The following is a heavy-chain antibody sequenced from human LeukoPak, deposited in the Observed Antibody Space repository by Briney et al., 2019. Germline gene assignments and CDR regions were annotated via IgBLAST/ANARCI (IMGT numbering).Heavy chain of an antibody. CDR3: AREIWSGYYFRPGYYYGMDV. Sequence: GGSLRLSCAASGFTFCSYSMNWVRQAPGKGLEWVSSISSSSSYIYYADSVKGRFTISRDNAKNSLYLQMNSLRAEDTAVYYCAREIWSGYYFRPGYYYGMDVWGQGTAVTVSS. CDR2: ISSSSSYI. V-gene: IGHV3-21*01. D-gene: IGHD3-3*01. J-gene: IGHJ6*02. CDR1: GFTFCSYS.